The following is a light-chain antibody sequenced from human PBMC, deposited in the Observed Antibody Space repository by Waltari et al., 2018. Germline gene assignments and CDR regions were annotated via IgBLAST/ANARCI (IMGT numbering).Light chain of an antibody. V-gene: IGKV4-1*01. CDR3: QQYYSGLT. CDR1: QTILYNSNNKNY. CDR2: WAS. J-gene: IGKJ4*01. Sequence: DIVMTQSPDSLSLSLGDRATINCKSSQTILYNSNNKNYLSWYQQKPGQPPKRLIYWASTRDSGVPARFSGSGSGTDFTLAISSLQAEYVAVYYCQQYYSGLTFGGGTRVEIK.